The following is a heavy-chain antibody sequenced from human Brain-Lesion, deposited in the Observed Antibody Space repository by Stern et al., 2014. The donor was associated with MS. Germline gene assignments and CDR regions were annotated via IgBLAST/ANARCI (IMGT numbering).Heavy chain of an antibody. D-gene: IGHD3-3*01. V-gene: IGHV3-7*01. CDR2: IKADGTEK. CDR3: ARVYNTIYGIVTQRGSGMDV. J-gene: IGHJ6*02. Sequence: EVQLVESGGGLVQPGGSLTISCTAAGFTFGNYWMTWVRQAPGKGLEWVANIKADGTEKNYADSVKGRFTISRDNARNSLSLQMNSLRVEDTALYYCARVYNTIYGIVTQRGSGMDVWGQGTTVIV. CDR1: GFTFGNYW.